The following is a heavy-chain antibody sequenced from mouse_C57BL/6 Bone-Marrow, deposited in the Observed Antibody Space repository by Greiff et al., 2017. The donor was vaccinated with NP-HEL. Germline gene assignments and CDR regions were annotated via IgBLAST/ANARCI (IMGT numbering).Heavy chain of an antibody. Sequence: KLVGSGGDLVKPGGSLKLSCAASGFTFSSYGMSWVRQTPDKRLEWVATISSGGSYTYYPDSVKGRFTISRDNAKNTLYLQMSSLKFEDTAMYYCARHATAMDYWGQGTSVTVSS. CDR1: GFTFSSYG. CDR2: ISSGGSYT. D-gene: IGHD1-1*01. V-gene: IGHV5-6*02. CDR3: ARHATAMDY. J-gene: IGHJ4*01.